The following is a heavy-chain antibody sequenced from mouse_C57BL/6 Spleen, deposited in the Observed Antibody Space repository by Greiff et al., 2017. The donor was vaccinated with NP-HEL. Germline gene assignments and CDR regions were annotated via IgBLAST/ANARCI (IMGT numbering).Heavy chain of an antibody. CDR2: ISYSGST. D-gene: IGHD1-1*01. Sequence: EVKLLESGPGMVKPSQSLSLTCTVTGYSITSGYDWHWIRHFPGNKLEWMGYISYSGSTNYNPSLKSRISITHDTSKNHFFLKLNSVTTEDTATYYCARGDYYGSMDYWGQGTSVTVSS. CDR1: GYSITSGYD. CDR3: ARGDYYGSMDY. J-gene: IGHJ4*01. V-gene: IGHV3-1*01.